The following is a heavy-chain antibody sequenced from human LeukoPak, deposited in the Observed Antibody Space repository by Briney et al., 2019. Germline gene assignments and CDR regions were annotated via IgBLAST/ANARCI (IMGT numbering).Heavy chain of an antibody. V-gene: IGHV4-59*08. CDR3: AVLPPSDYGGASFQH. Sequence: PSETLSLTCTVSGGSISSYYWSWIRQPPGKGLEWIGYIYYSGSTNYNPSLKSRVTISVDTSKNQFSLKLSSVTAADTAVYYCAVLPPSDYGGASFQHWGRGTLVTVSS. D-gene: IGHD4-23*01. J-gene: IGHJ1*01. CDR2: IYYSGST. CDR1: GGSISSYY.